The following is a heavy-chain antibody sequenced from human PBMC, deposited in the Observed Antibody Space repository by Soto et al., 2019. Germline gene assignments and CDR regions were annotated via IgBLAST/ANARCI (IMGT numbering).Heavy chain of an antibody. CDR3: ARSKGGYGDYGPPQVYYYGMDV. V-gene: IGHV3-33*01. CDR2: IWYDGSNK. Sequence: QVQLVESGGGVVQPGRSLRLSCAASGFTFSSYGMHWVRQAPGKGLECVAVIWYDGSNKYYADSVKGRFTISRDNSKNTLYLQMNSLRAEDTAVYYCARSKGGYGDYGPPQVYYYGMDVW. D-gene: IGHD4-17*01. J-gene: IGHJ6*01. CDR1: GFTFSSYG.